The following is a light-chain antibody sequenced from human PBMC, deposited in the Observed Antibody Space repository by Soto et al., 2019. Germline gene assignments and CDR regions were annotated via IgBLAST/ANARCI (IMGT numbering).Light chain of an antibody. CDR2: KAS. CDR3: QHYKMYSPWT. V-gene: IGKV1-5*03. CDR1: QTISSW. J-gene: IGKJ1*01. Sequence: QLTQSPSTLSGSVGDRVTITFRASQTISSWLAWYQQKPGKAPKLLIYKASTLKSGVPSRFSGSGSGTEFTLTISSLQPDDFATYYCQHYKMYSPWTFGQGTKVDI.